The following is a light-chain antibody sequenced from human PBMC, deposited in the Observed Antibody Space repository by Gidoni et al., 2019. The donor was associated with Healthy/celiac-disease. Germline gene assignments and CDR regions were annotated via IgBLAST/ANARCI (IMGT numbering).Light chain of an antibody. V-gene: IGKV4-1*01. J-gene: IGKJ1*01. CDR3: QQYYSTPPET. Sequence: DIVMTQSPASLAVSLGERATINCKSSQSVLYSSNNKNYLAWYQQKPGQPPKLLIYWASTRESGVPDRFSGSGSGTDFTLTISSLQAEDVAVYYCQQYYSTPPETFXQXTKVEIK. CDR1: QSVLYSSNNKNY. CDR2: WAS.